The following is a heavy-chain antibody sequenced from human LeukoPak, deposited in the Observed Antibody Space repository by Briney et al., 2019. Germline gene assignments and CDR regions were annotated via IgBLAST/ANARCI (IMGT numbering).Heavy chain of an antibody. CDR1: GGSISSSSYY. V-gene: IGHV4-39*07. Sequence: SETLSLTCTVSGGSISSSSYYWGWIRQPPGKGLEWIGNIYFSGSTSYNPSLKSRVTISVDTSKNQFSLKLSSVTAADTAVYFCARFRRDGFHFSAFDIWGQGTMVTVSS. J-gene: IGHJ3*02. CDR2: IYFSGST. CDR3: ARFRRDGFHFSAFDI. D-gene: IGHD5-24*01.